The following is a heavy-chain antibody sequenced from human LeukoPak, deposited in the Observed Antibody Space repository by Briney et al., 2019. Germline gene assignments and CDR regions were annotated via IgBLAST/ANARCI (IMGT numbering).Heavy chain of an antibody. CDR1: GFTFTSYA. V-gene: IGHV3-23*01. J-gene: IGHJ6*03. Sequence: GGSLRLSCVASGFTFTSYAMSWVRQPPGKGLEWVSVISGSGRTTFHADSVKGRFTISRDNSKNTLYLQMNSLRAEDTALYFCGASADYYYYYMDVWGKGTTVTVSS. CDR2: ISGSGRTT. CDR3: GASADYYYYYMDV.